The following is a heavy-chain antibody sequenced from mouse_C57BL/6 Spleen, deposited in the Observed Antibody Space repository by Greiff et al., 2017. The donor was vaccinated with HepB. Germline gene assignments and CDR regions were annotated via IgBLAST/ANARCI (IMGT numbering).Heavy chain of an antibody. CDR3: ARGTIYYYGSSPYFDY. J-gene: IGHJ2*01. V-gene: IGHV5-16*01. D-gene: IGHD1-1*01. CDR1: GFTFSDYY. Sequence: EVQRVESEGGLVQPGSSMKLSCTASGFTFSDYYMAWVRQVPEKGLEWVANINYDGSSTYYLDSLKSRFIISRDNAKNILYLQMSSLKSEDTATYYCARGTIYYYGSSPYFDYWGQGTTLTVSS. CDR2: INYDGSST.